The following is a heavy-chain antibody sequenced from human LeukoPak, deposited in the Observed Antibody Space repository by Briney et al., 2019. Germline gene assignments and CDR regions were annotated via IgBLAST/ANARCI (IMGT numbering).Heavy chain of an antibody. V-gene: IGHV1-8*01. CDR1: GYTFTSYD. Sequence: ASVKVSCKASGYTFTSYDINWVRQATGQGLEWXXWMNPNSGNTGYAQKFQGRVTMTRNTSISTAYMELSSLRSEDTAVYYCARGPWEIVEEDYWGQGTLVTVSS. CDR2: MNPNSGNT. CDR3: ARGPWEIVEEDY. D-gene: IGHD5-12*01. J-gene: IGHJ4*02.